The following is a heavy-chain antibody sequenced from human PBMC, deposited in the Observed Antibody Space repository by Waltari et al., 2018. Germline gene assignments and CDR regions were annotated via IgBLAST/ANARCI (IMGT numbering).Heavy chain of an antibody. CDR3: AKDFGASIQPFDH. CDR1: GFTFEEYA. CDR2: ITASGGSA. V-gene: IGHV3-23*01. D-gene: IGHD3-3*01. Sequence: EVKLLDSGGGLVQPGGSMKLSCIASGFTFEEYAMNWVGQGPGKGLEWVSGITASGGSAYHAYSVKVLFTISRDNAKNILFLEMTSLGVEDTALYYCAKDFGASIQPFDHWGQGTLVSVSS. J-gene: IGHJ4*02.